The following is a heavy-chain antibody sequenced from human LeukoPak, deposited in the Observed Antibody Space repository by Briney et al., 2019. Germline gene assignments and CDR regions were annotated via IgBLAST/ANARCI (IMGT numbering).Heavy chain of an antibody. CDR3: TTGYTMASHDHY. CDR2: IRTKNQGATT. V-gene: IGHV3-15*01. Sequence: PGGSLRLPCAASGFTFSDAWMNWVRQAPGKGLEWVGLIRTKNQGATTDYAAPVRGRFTISRDDSKNTLYLQMNSLRTEDTALYYCTTGYTMASHDHYWSQGTLVTVSS. CDR1: GFTFSDAW. D-gene: IGHD5-18*01. J-gene: IGHJ4*02.